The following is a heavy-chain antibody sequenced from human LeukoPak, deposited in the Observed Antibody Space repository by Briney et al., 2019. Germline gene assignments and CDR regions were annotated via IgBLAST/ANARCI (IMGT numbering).Heavy chain of an antibody. J-gene: IGHJ4*02. V-gene: IGHV6-1*01. CDR3: ARKVGSYFDY. Sequence: SQTLSLTCAISGDSVSSNSVALNWIRQSPSRGLEWLGRTYYRSKWFSDYAVSVESRITINPDTSKNQFSLQLNSVTPEDTAVYYCARKVGSYFDYWGQGTLVTVSS. CDR1: GDSVSSNSVA. CDR2: TYYRSKWFS. D-gene: IGHD1-26*01.